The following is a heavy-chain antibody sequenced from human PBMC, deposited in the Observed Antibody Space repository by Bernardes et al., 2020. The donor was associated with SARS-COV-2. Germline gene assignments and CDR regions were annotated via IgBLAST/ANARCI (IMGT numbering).Heavy chain of an antibody. CDR1: GFSFSNDW. CDR2: IKRKSDGGTT. D-gene: IGHD3-22*01. CDR3: TTTTYYYESSGYHFDY. V-gene: IGHV3-15*01. J-gene: IGHJ4*02. Sequence: GGSLRLSCATSGFSFSNDWVSWVRQAPGKGLEWVGRIKRKSDGGTTDYAAPVKGTFTISRDDSKNTLYLHMNSLKTEDTAVYYCTTTTYYYESSGYHFDYWGQGTLVTVSS.